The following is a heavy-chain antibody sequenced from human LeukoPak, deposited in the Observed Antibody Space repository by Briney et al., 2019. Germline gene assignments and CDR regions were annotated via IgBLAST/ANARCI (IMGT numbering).Heavy chain of an antibody. CDR1: GFTFSSYA. CDR2: ISFDGTDA. CDR3: ARQTGSGLFILP. D-gene: IGHD3/OR15-3a*01. J-gene: IGHJ4*02. Sequence: GTSLRLSCAASGFTFSSYAIHWVRQAPGKGLEWVAVISFDGTDAFYADSVKGRSTISRDNSKNTLYLQMNSLRADDTAVYYCARQTGSGLFILPGGQGALVTVSS. V-gene: IGHV3-30*04.